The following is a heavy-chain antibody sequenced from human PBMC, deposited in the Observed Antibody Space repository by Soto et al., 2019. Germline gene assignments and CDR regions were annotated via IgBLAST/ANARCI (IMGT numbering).Heavy chain of an antibody. D-gene: IGHD6-13*01. CDR1: GGSFSGYY. CDR2: INHRGST. V-gene: IGHV4-34*01. J-gene: IGHJ4*02. CDR3: ARERYSSSWYQEFNRIIDY. Sequence: PETLSLTCAVYGGSFSGYYWSWIRQPPGKGLEWIGEINHRGSTNYNPSLKSRVTISVDTSKNQFSLKLSSVTAADTAVYYCARERYSSSWYQEFNRIIDYWGQGTLVTVSS.